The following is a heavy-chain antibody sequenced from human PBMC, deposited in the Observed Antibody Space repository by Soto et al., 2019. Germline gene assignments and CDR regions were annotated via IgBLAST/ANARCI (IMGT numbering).Heavy chain of an antibody. CDR1: GLAFPIDD. CDR2: MNPSGSNT. J-gene: IGHJ3*01. Sequence: QVQLVQSGAEVKKPGASVQVSCKASGLAFPIDDIIWVRQTIGQGLEFMGWMNPSGSNTGYAQKFQGRATFTGNTPTSTAYMELSGLRSEDTAVYYCARYRTKVPVAFDVWGQGTMVTVSS. D-gene: IGHD3-16*02. V-gene: IGHV1-8*01. CDR3: ARYRTKVPVAFDV.